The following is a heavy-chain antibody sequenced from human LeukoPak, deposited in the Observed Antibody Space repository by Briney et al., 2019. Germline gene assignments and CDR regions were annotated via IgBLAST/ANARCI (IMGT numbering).Heavy chain of an antibody. Sequence: SETLSLTCTVSGGSISSGDYSWSWIRQPPGKGLEWIGSIYHSGSTYYNPSLKSRVTISVDTSKNQLSLKLISATAADTAVYYCVRGFSGVVGDYWGQGTLVTVSS. D-gene: IGHD3-10*01. CDR3: VRGFSGVVGDY. J-gene: IGHJ4*01. V-gene: IGHV4-39*07. CDR2: IYHSGST. CDR1: GGSISSGDYS.